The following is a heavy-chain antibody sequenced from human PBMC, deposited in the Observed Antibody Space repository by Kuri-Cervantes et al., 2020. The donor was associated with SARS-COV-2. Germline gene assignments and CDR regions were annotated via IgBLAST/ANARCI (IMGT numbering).Heavy chain of an antibody. V-gene: IGHV3-30*03. CDR3: ARDPYDY. J-gene: IGHJ4*02. CDR1: GFTFSSYS. CDR2: ISYDGSNK. Sequence: GESLKISCAASGFTFSSYSMNWVRQAPGKGLEWVAVISYDGSNKYYADSVKGRFTISRDNSKNTLYLQMNSLRAEDTAVYYCARDPYDYWGQGTLVTVSS.